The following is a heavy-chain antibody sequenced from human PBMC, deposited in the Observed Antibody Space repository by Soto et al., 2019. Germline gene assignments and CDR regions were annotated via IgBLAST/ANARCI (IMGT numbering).Heavy chain of an antibody. CDR2: ISDSGGST. CDR1: GFTFSSYA. Sequence: GGSLRLSCAASGFTFSSYAMSWVRQAPGKGLEWVAGISDSGGSTYYADSVKGRFTISRDNSKNTLYLQMNSLRAEDTAVYYCAKVSVAGGYKVVSQFDYWGQGTLVTVSS. J-gene: IGHJ4*02. V-gene: IGHV3-23*01. CDR3: AKVSVAGGYKVVSQFDY. D-gene: IGHD3-16*01.